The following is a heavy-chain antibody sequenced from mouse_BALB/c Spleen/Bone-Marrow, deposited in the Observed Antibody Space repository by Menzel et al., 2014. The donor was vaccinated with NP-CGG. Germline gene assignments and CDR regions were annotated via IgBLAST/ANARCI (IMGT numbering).Heavy chain of an antibody. CDR2: ISNGGGST. V-gene: IGHV5-12-2*01. CDR1: GFTFSSYT. D-gene: IGHD3-1*01. CDR3: ARHVGNPYAMDY. Sequence: EVKLMESGGGLVQPGGSLKLSCAASGFTFSSYTMSWVRQTPEKRLEWVAYISNGGGSTYYPDTVKGRFTISRDNAKNTLYLQMSSLKSEDTAMYSCARHVGNPYAMDYWGQGTPVTVSS. J-gene: IGHJ4*01.